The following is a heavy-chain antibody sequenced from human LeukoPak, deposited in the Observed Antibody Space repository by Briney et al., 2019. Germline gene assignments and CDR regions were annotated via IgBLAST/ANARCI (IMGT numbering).Heavy chain of an antibody. D-gene: IGHD6-13*01. Sequence: GGSLRLSCAASGFTFNDYAMHWVRQAPGKGLEWVSLISWDGGSTYYADSVKGRITISRDNSKNSLYLQMNSLRVEDTALYYCAKGYSSSHHDAFDIWGQGTMVTVSS. V-gene: IGHV3-43D*03. CDR3: AKGYSSSHHDAFDI. CDR2: ISWDGGST. CDR1: GFTFNDYA. J-gene: IGHJ3*02.